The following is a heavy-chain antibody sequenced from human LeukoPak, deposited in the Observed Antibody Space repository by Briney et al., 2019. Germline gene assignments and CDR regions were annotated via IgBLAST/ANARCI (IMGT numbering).Heavy chain of an antibody. V-gene: IGHV4-39*07. CDR3: ARSSEGRYYYDSSGFSYYYYYMDV. CDR1: GGSISSSSYY. CDR2: IYYSGST. J-gene: IGHJ6*03. D-gene: IGHD3-22*01. Sequence: SETLSLTCTVSGGSISSSSYYWGWIRQPPGKGLEWIGSIYYSGSTYYNPSLRSRVTISVDTSKNQVSLKLSSVTAAATAVYYCARSSEGRYYYDSSGFSYYYYYMDVWGKGTTVTISS.